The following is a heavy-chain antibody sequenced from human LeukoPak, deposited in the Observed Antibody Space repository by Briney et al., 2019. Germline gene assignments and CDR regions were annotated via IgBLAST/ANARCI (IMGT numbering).Heavy chain of an antibody. CDR3: AKRVHYGMDV. CDR1: GFTFSSYG. CDR2: ISNDGNNK. V-gene: IGHV3-30*18. Sequence: GGSLRLSCAASGFTFSSYGMHWVRQAPGKGLEWVALISNDGNNKYYADSVKGRFTISRDNSKNTLYPQMNSLRAEDTAVYFCAKRVHYGMDVWGQGTTVTVSS. J-gene: IGHJ6*02.